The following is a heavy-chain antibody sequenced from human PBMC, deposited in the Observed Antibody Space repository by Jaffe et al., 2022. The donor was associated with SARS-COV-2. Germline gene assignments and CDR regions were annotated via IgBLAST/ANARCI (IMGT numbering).Heavy chain of an antibody. J-gene: IGHJ6*02. CDR1: GFTFDDYA. CDR3: AKDIGLLYSSSSPTKPYYYYYGMDV. V-gene: IGHV3-9*01. D-gene: IGHD6-6*01. CDR2: ISWNSGSI. Sequence: EVQLVESGGGLVQPGRSLRLSCAASGFTFDDYAMHWVRQAPGKGLEWVSGISWNSGSIGYADSVKGRFTISRDNAKNSLYLQMNSLRAEDTALYYCAKDIGLLYSSSSPTKPYYYYYGMDVWGQGTTVTVSS.